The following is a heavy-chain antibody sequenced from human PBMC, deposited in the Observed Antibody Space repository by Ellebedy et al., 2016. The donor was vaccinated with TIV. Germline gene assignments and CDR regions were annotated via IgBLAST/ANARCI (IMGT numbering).Heavy chain of an antibody. CDR1: GFTFSTCS. D-gene: IGHD3-22*01. CDR2: ITASGSR. V-gene: IGHV3-23*01. Sequence: GESLKISCAVSGFTFSTCSMSWVRQAPGKGLEWVSAITASGSRHYADSVKGRFTISRDNSKNTVYLQMSSLRAEDTAVYYCGKEILVVVTPALDHWGQGTLVTVSS. J-gene: IGHJ4*02. CDR3: GKEILVVVTPALDH.